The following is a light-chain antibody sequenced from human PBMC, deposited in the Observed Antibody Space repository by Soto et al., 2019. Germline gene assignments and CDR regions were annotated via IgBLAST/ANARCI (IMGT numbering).Light chain of an antibody. V-gene: IGKV3-20*01. Sequence: EIVLTQSPGTLSLSPGERATLSCRASQSVSSTYLAWYQQNPGQAPRLLLYGASSRATGIPDRFSGSGSGTDVTLTISRLEPEDFAVYFCQQYGSSSYTFGQGTKLEIK. CDR3: QQYGSSSYT. CDR2: GAS. CDR1: QSVSSTY. J-gene: IGKJ2*01.